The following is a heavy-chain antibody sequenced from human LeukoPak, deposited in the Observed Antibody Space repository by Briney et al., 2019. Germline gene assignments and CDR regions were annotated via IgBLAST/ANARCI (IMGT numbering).Heavy chain of an antibody. V-gene: IGHV4-59*01. D-gene: IGHD4-17*01. Sequence: SETLSLTCTVSGGSISSYYWSWIRQPPGKGLEWIGYIYYSGSTNYNPSLKSRVTISVDTSKNQFSLKLSSVTAADTAVYYCVRGSYGDYRSWGQGTLVTVSS. CDR1: GGSISSYY. CDR3: VRGSYGDYRS. J-gene: IGHJ5*02. CDR2: IYYSGST.